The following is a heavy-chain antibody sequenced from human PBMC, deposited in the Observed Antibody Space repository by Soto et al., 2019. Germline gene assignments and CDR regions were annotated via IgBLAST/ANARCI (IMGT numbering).Heavy chain of an antibody. CDR2: IRSKAYGGTT. J-gene: IGHJ4*02. CDR3: TRDHGQEERGYSGYDYAPFDY. Sequence: EVQLVESGGGLVQPGRSLRLSCTASGFTFGDYAMSWFRQAPGKGLEWVGFIRSKAYGGTTEYAASVKGRFTISRDDSTSIAYLQMNSLKTEDTAVYYCTRDHGQEERGYSGYDYAPFDYWGQGTLVTVSS. V-gene: IGHV3-49*03. D-gene: IGHD5-12*01. CDR1: GFTFGDYA.